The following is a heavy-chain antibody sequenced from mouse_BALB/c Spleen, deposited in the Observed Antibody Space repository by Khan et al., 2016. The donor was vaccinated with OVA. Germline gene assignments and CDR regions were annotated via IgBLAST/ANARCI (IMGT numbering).Heavy chain of an antibody. Sequence: QIQLVQSGPELVRPGVSVKISCKGSGYIFTDYAMHWVKQSHAKSLEWIGLISTYSGNTNYNQKFKGKATMTVDKSSSTAYMELARLTSEDSAICYCAKPAYDGYYDYWGQGTTLTVSS. CDR1: GYIFTDYA. CDR3: AKPAYDGYYDY. D-gene: IGHD2-3*01. V-gene: IGHV1S137*01. J-gene: IGHJ2*01. CDR2: ISTYSGNT.